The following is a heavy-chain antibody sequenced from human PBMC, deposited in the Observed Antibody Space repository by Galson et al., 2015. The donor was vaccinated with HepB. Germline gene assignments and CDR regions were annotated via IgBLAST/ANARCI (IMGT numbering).Heavy chain of an antibody. CDR3: ARDRDVAAVYYYYAIDV. D-gene: IGHD6-13*01. V-gene: IGHV3-30*04. Sequence: SLRLSCAASGFTFNMYAIHWVRQAPGKGLEWVAVISYDGSNKYYADSVKGRFTISRDNSNNTLYLQMSSLRSEDTAVYYCARDRDVAAVYYYYAIDVWGQGTTVTVSS. CDR2: ISYDGSNK. J-gene: IGHJ6*02. CDR1: GFTFNMYA.